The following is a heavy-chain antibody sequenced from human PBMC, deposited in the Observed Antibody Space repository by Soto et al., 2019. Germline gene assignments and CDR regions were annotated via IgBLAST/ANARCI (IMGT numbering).Heavy chain of an antibody. CDR2: ISYDGSNK. CDR3: AKERVIQSVYGMDV. D-gene: IGHD6-13*01. CDR1: GFTFSSYG. V-gene: IGHV3-30*18. J-gene: IGHJ6*02. Sequence: QVQLVESGGGVVQPGRSLRLSCAASGFTFSSYGMHWVRQSPGKGLEWVAVISYDGSNKYYADSVKGRFTISRDNSKNTLYLKMNSLRAEDTDVYSCAKERVIQSVYGMDVWDQGTTVTVSS.